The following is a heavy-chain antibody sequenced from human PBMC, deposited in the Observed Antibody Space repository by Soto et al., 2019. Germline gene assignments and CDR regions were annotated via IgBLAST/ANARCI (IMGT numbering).Heavy chain of an antibody. V-gene: IGHV3-21*01. CDR3: ARDFYCSGGSCYWGGFDP. D-gene: IGHD2-15*01. CDR1: GFTFSSYS. CDR2: ISSSSSYI. J-gene: IGHJ5*02. Sequence: SLRLSCAASGFTFSSYSMNWVRQAPGKGLEWVSSISSSSSYIYYADSVKGRFTISRDNAKNSLYLQMNSLRAEDTAVYYCARDFYCSGGSCYWGGFDPWGQGTLVTVSS.